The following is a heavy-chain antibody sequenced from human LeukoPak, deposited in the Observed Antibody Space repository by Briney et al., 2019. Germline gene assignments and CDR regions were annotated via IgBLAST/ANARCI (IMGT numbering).Heavy chain of an antibody. Sequence: SETLSLTSTVSAASINTDHYWGWIRQSPRNGLELIGSVHFSGATPYNPSLKSRVAIALDTSKNQFSLELNSVTAADTAIYYCAKHRMWLVGLDYWGQGTLVTVSS. V-gene: IGHV4-39*01. J-gene: IGHJ4*02. CDR3: AKHRMWLVGLDY. CDR2: VHFSGAT. D-gene: IGHD6-19*01. CDR1: AASINTDHY.